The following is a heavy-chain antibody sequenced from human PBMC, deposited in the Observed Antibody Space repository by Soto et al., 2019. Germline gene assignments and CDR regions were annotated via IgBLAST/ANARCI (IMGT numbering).Heavy chain of an antibody. J-gene: IGHJ5*01. D-gene: IGHD1-26*01. CDR2: ITGSGDRT. CDR1: GFTFSNYA. Sequence: EVQLLESGGGLVQPGGSLRLSCAASGFTFSNYALSWVRQAPAKGLEWVSAITGSGDRTYYEDSVKGRCTVSRDNSKTTLSLEMNSLSAEDTALYYCARGLGSGSYAASDSWGQGTLVTVSS. CDR3: ARGLGSGSYAASDS. V-gene: IGHV3-23*01.